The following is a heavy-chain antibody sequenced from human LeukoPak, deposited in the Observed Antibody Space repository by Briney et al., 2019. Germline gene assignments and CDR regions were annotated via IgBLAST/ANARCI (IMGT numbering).Heavy chain of an antibody. CDR2: ISWNSGSI. V-gene: IGHV3-9*01. CDR1: GFTFDDYA. Sequence: PGRSLRLSCAASGFTFDDYAMHWVRQAPGKGLEWVSGISWNSGSIGYADSVKGRFTISRDNAKNSLYLQMNSLRAEDTAVYYCAKVARQGWELLSYYFDYWGQGTLVTVSS. J-gene: IGHJ4*02. CDR3: AKVARQGWELLSYYFDY. D-gene: IGHD3-10*01.